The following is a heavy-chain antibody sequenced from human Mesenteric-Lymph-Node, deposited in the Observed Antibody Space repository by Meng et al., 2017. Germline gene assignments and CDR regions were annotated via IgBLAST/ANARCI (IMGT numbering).Heavy chain of an antibody. CDR3: ARVGIGYCSGGSCYGYWFDP. D-gene: IGHD2-15*01. CDR2: MNPNSGNT. J-gene: IGHJ5*02. V-gene: IGHV1-8*03. CDR1: GYTFTSYD. Sequence: GESLKISCKASGYTFTSYDINWVRQATGQGLEWMGWMNPNSGNTGYAQKFQGRVTITRNTSISTAYMELSSLRSEDTAVYYCARVGIGYCSGGSCYGYWFDPWGQGTLVTVSS.